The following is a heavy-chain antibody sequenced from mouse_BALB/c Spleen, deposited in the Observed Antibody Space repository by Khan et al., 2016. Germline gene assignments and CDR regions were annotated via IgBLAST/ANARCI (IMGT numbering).Heavy chain of an antibody. Sequence: QVQLKQSGAELARPGASVKLSCKASGYTFTSYWMQWVKQRPGQGLEWIGAIYPGDGDTKYTQKFKGKATLTADKSSSTAYMQLSSLASEDSAVXYCARRGYYGPFFAWGQGTTLTVSS. J-gene: IGHJ2*01. V-gene: IGHV1-87*01. D-gene: IGHD1-1*01. CDR2: IYPGDGDT. CDR3: ARRGYYGPFFA. CDR1: GYTFTSYW.